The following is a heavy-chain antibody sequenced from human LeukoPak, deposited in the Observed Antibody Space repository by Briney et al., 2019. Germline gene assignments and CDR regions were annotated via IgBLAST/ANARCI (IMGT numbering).Heavy chain of an antibody. V-gene: IGHV5-51*01. J-gene: IGHJ4*02. CDR3: ARTPSGISDPYYFDY. CDR1: GYTFTSYW. Sequence: GESLKISCKGSGYTFTSYWIGWVRQMPGKGLEWMGTIYPGDSDTRYSPSFQGQVTISADNSISTAYLQWSSLKASDTAMYYCARTPSGISDPYYFDYWGQGTLVTVSS. CDR2: IYPGDSDT. D-gene: IGHD6-13*01.